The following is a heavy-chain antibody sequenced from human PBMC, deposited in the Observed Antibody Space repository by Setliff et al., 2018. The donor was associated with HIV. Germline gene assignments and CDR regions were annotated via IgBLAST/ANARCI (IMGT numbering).Heavy chain of an antibody. CDR1: GYTFTTNY. CDR2: INCNTGAT. D-gene: IGHD3-9*01. CDR3: ARIDPTAYHYHMDV. J-gene: IGHJ6*03. Sequence: ASVKVSCKASGYTFTTNYIHWVRQAHGQGLEWMGWINCNTGATSYAQKFQGRVSMTRDMSISTAYMELARLRSDDSAVYYCARIDPTAYHYHMDVWGKGTTVTVSS. V-gene: IGHV1-2*02.